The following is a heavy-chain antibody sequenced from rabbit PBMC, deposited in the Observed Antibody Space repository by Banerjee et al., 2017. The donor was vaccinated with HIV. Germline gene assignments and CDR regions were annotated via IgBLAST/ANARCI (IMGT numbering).Heavy chain of an antibody. D-gene: IGHD6-1*01. V-gene: IGHV1S45*01. CDR3: ARDNTSGGYGYDPFNL. Sequence: QEQLEESGGDLVKPGASLTLTCTASGFSFSSSNWICWVRQAPGKGLEWIASIYTGSSGSTYYASWAKGRFTISKTSSTTMTLQMTSLTAADTATYFCARDNTSGGYGYDPFNLWGQGTLVTVS. CDR2: IYTGSSGST. CDR1: GFSFSSSNW. J-gene: IGHJ4*01.